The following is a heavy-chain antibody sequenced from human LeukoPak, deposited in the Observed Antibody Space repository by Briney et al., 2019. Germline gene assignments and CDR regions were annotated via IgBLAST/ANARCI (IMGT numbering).Heavy chain of an antibody. J-gene: IGHJ4*02. CDR3: ARAGGSTVSHSDY. D-gene: IGHD4-17*01. CDR2: ISSSTSYI. Sequence: GGSLRLSCAASGFTFSSYSMNWIRQAPGKGLEWVSSISSSTSYIYYADSVKGRFTISKDNAQNSLYLQMNSLRAEHTAVYYCARAGGSTVSHSDYWGQGTLVTVSS. V-gene: IGHV3-21*01. CDR1: GFTFSSYS.